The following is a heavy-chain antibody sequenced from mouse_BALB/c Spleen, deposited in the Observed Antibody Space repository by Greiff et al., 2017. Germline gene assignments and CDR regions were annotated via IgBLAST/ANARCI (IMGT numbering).Heavy chain of an antibody. Sequence: DVKLVESGGDLVKPGGSLKLSCAASGFTFSSYGMSWVRQTPDKRLEWVATISSGGSYTYYPDSVKGRFTISRDNAKNTLYLQMSSLKSEDTAMYYCARQDGYDDGYAMDYWGQGTSVTVSS. J-gene: IGHJ4*01. CDR1: GFTFSSYG. CDR2: ISSGGSYT. CDR3: ARQDGYDDGYAMDY. D-gene: IGHD2-2*01. V-gene: IGHV5-6*02.